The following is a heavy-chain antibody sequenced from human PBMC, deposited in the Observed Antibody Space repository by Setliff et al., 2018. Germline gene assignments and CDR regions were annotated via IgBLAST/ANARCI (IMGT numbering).Heavy chain of an antibody. Sequence: SLKISCVASGFTFSGSAIHWVRQASGKGLEWIGQIGGKPDNYATKYGASAKGRFIISRDDSKKTAYLQMSSLEAEDTAMYYCLLPCTSGWYDWFDPWGQGTLVTVSS. D-gene: IGHD6-19*01. CDR1: GFTFSGSA. CDR3: LLPCTSGWYDWFDP. J-gene: IGHJ5*02. V-gene: IGHV3-73*01. CDR2: IGGKPDNYAT.